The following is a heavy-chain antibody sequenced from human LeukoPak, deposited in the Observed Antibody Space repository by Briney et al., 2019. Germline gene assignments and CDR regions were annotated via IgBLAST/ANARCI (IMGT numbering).Heavy chain of an antibody. J-gene: IGHJ4*02. CDR3: ARDRITGTTSDVRYFDY. D-gene: IGHD1-7*01. Sequence: GGSLRLSCAASGFTFSSYSMNWVRQAPGKGLEWVSSISSSSSYIYYADSVKGRFTISRDNAKNSLYLQMNSLRAEDTAVYYCARDRITGTTSDVRYFDYWGQGTLVTVSS. V-gene: IGHV3-21*01. CDR1: GFTFSSYS. CDR2: ISSSSSYI.